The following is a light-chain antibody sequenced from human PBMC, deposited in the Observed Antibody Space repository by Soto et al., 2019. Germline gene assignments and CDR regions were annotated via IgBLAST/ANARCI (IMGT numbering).Light chain of an antibody. CDR3: QSYDSSNQAV. J-gene: IGLJ7*01. Sequence: NFMLTQPHSVSESPGKTVTISCTGSSGRIASNYVPWYQQRPGSAPTTVIYEDNQRPSGVHDRFSGSIDSSSNSASLTISGLKTEDEADYDWQSYDSSNQAVFGGGTQLTVL. CDR2: EDN. CDR1: SGRIASNY. V-gene: IGLV6-57*02.